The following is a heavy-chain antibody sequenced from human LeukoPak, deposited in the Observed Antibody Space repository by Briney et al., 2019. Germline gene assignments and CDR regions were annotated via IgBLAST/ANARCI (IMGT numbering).Heavy chain of an antibody. D-gene: IGHD6-6*01. V-gene: IGHV1-2*02. Sequence: GASVKVSCKASGYTFTGYYMHWVRQAPGQGPEWMGWINPNSGGTNYAQKFQGRVTMTRDTSISTAYMELSRLRSDDTAVYHCAPGREYSSSLGYFDYWGQGTLVTVSS. CDR1: GYTFTGYY. J-gene: IGHJ4*02. CDR2: INPNSGGT. CDR3: APGREYSSSLGYFDY.